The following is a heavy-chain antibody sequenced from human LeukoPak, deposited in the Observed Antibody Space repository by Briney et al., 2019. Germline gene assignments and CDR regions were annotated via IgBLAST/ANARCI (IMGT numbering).Heavy chain of an antibody. CDR3: ARLWSGYRPPDY. CDR1: GGSINSGSYY. V-gene: IGHV4-39*01. J-gene: IGHJ4*02. CDR2: IYYSGDT. D-gene: IGHD3-3*01. Sequence: PSETLSLTCTVSGGSINSGSYYWGWIPQPPRKELEWVGSIYYSGDTYYNPSLNSRVTLSVDTSKNQFSLKLSSVAAADTAVYYCARLWSGYRPPDYWGQGTLVTVSS.